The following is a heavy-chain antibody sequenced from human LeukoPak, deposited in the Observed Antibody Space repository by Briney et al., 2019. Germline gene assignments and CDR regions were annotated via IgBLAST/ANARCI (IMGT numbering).Heavy chain of an antibody. Sequence: GRSLRRSCAASGFTVSSYSMNWVRQAPGKGLEWVSSISSSSSYIYYADSLRGRFTVSRDNAKNSQYLQMNRLRAEDTAMYYCARDLWDHWGQGTLVTVSS. CDR2: ISSSSSYI. V-gene: IGHV3-21*01. CDR1: GFTVSSYS. CDR3: ARDLWDH. J-gene: IGHJ4*02.